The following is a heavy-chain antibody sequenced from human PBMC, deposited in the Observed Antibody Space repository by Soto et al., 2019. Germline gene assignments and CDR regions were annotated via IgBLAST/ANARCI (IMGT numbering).Heavy chain of an antibody. CDR2: ISPYNGNT. CDR1: GYTFINYD. CDR3: ARDRSYFDILTGRFDY. V-gene: IGHV1-18*01. J-gene: IGHJ4*02. Sequence: QVQLVQSGAEVKKPGASVKVSCKASGYTFINYDISWVRQAPGQGLEWMGWISPYNGNTNYAQKLQGSVTMTTDTSRSTAYMELRSLRSDDTAVYYCARDRSYFDILTGRFDYWGQGTLVTVSS. D-gene: IGHD3-9*01.